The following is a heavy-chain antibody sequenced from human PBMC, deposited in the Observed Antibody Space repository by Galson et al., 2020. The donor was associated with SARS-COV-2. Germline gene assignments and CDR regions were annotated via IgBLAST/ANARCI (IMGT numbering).Heavy chain of an antibody. CDR3: AGERYFDWVPINDY. CDR1: GGSISSGGYY. Sequence: SETLSLTCTVSGGSISSGGYYWSWIRQHPGKGLEWIGYIYYSGSTYYNPSLKSRVTISVDTSKNQFSLKLSSVTAADTAVYYCAGERYFDWVPINDYWGQGTLVTVSS. V-gene: IGHV4-31*03. CDR2: IYYSGST. J-gene: IGHJ4*02. D-gene: IGHD3-9*01.